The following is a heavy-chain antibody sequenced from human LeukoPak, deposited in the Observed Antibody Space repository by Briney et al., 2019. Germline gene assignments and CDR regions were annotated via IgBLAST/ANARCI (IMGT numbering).Heavy chain of an antibody. CDR2: IYYSGST. J-gene: IGHJ4*02. Sequence: PSETLSLTCSVSRGSISSYYWSWLRQPPGKGLEWIGYIYYSGSTNYNPSLKSRVTISVDTSKNQFSLKLSSVTAADTAVYYCASSYYYGSGSYWSYWGQGTLVTVSS. CDR1: RGSISSYY. V-gene: IGHV4-59*01. D-gene: IGHD3-10*01. CDR3: ASSYYYGSGSYWSY.